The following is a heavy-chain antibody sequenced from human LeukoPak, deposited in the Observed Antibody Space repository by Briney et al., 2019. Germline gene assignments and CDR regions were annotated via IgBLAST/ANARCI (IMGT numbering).Heavy chain of an antibody. CDR1: GFTFSSYS. D-gene: IGHD1-26*01. J-gene: IGHJ6*03. CDR2: ISSSSSYI. Sequence: GGTLRLSCAASGFTFSSYSMNWVRQAPGEGLEWVSSISSSSSYIYYADSVKGRFTISRDNAKNSLYLQMNSLRAEDTAVYYCARGGWQLLGVRYYYYYMDVWGKGTTVTVSS. CDR3: ARGGWQLLGVRYYYYYMDV. V-gene: IGHV3-21*01.